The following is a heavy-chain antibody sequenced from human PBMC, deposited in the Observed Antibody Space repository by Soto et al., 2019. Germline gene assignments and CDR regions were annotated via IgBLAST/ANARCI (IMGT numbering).Heavy chain of an antibody. Sequence: GGSLRLSCAASGFTFSSYGMSWVRQAPGKGLEWVSGISGSGGSTNYADSVKGRFTISRDNSKNKLLLQMNSLRAEDKAVYYWVNPRGGYCSGGSCYVIDYWGQGTLVTVSS. J-gene: IGHJ4*02. D-gene: IGHD2-15*01. CDR3: VNPRGGYCSGGSCYVIDY. CDR2: ISGSGGST. V-gene: IGHV3-23*01. CDR1: GFTFSSYG.